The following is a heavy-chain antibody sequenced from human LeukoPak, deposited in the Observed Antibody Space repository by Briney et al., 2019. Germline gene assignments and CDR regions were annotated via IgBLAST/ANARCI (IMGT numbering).Heavy chain of an antibody. CDR3: AKKIRDPFDY. CDR2: ISGSGGST. CDR1: GYTFSSYA. Sequence: GGSLTLSCAVSGYTFSSYAMSWVRQAPGKGLEWVSAISGSGGSTYYADSVKGRLTLSRDNSKNTLYLQMHSLRAEDTAVYYCAKKIRDPFDYWGQGTLVTVSS. V-gene: IGHV3-23*01. J-gene: IGHJ4*02. D-gene: IGHD3-16*01.